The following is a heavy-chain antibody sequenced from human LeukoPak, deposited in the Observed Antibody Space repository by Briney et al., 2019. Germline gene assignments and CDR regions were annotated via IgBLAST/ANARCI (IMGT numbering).Heavy chain of an antibody. CDR3: ARVLRSRAFDI. Sequence: ASVKVSCKASGYTFTSYYMHWARQAPGQGLEWMGIINPSGGSTSYAQKFQGRVTMTRDTSTSTVYMELSSLRSEDTAVYYCARVLRSRAFDIWGQGTMVTVSS. CDR2: INPSGGST. CDR1: GYTFTSYY. V-gene: IGHV1-46*01. J-gene: IGHJ3*02.